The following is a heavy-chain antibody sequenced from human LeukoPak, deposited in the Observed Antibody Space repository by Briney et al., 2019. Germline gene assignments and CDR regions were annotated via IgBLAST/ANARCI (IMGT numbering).Heavy chain of an antibody. D-gene: IGHD3-22*01. CDR3: ARDAPSYYYDSSGYYYDY. CDR1: GFTFSSYE. J-gene: IGHJ4*02. CDR2: ISSSGSTI. Sequence: GGSLRLSCAASGFTFSSYEMNWVRQAPGKGLEWVSYISSSGSTIYYADSVKGRFTISRDNAKNSLYLQMNSLRAEDTAVYYCARDAPSYYYDSSGYYYDYWGQGTLVTVSS. V-gene: IGHV3-48*03.